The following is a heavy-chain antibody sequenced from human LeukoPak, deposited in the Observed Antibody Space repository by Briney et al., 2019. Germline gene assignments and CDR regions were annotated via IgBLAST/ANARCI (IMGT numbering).Heavy chain of an antibody. CDR2: ISAYNDNT. V-gene: IGHV1-18*01. J-gene: IGHJ3*02. D-gene: IGHD3-10*01. Sequence: ASVKVSCKASGYTFTSYGIIWVRQAAGQGLEWMGWISAYNDNTNYAQKLQGRVTMTTDTSTSTAYMELRSLRSDDTAVYYCARETMVRDNHAFDIWGQGTMVTVSS. CDR1: GYTFTSYG. CDR3: ARETMVRDNHAFDI.